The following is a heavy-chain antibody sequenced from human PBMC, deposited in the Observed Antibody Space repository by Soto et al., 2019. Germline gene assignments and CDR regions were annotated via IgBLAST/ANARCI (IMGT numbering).Heavy chain of an antibody. CDR1: GGSISSSSYY. CDR3: AAIRWGYSSSWYGHYYYGMDV. D-gene: IGHD6-13*01. J-gene: IGHJ6*02. CDR2: IYYSGST. Sequence: PSETLSLTCTVSGGSISSSSYYWGWIRQPPGKGLEWFGSIYYSGSTYYNPSLKSRVTISVDTSKNQFSLKLSSVTAADTAVYYCAAIRWGYSSSWYGHYYYGMDVWGQGTTVTVSS. V-gene: IGHV4-39*01.